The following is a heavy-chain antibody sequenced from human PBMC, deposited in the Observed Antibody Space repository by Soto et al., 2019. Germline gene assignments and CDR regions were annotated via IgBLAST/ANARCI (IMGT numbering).Heavy chain of an antibody. CDR2: ISGSGGST. J-gene: IGHJ4*02. D-gene: IGHD1-7*01. CDR3: ARDAVARVGGTQYYFDY. CDR1: GFTFSSYA. Sequence: PGGSLRLSCAASGFTFSSYAMSWVRQAPGKGLEWVSAISGSGGSTYYADSVRGRFTISRDNSKNTLYLQMNSLRAEDTALFYCARDAVARVGGTQYYFDYWGQGTRVTVSS. V-gene: IGHV3-23*01.